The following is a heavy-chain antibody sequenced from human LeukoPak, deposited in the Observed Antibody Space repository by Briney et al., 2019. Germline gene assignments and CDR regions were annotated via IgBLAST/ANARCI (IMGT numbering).Heavy chain of an antibody. CDR3: ARVESHSYGFAY. CDR1: GFTFSSYE. Sequence: PGGSLRLSCAASGFTFSSYEMNWVRQAPGKGLEWVSYISSSGSTIYYADSVKGRFTISRDNAKNSLYLQLNSLRAEDTAVYYCARVESHSYGFAYWGQGTLVTVSS. V-gene: IGHV3-48*03. D-gene: IGHD5-18*01. J-gene: IGHJ4*02. CDR2: ISSSGSTI.